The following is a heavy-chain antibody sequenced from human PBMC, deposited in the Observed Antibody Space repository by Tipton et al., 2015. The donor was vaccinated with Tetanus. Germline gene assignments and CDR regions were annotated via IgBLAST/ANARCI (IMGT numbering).Heavy chain of an antibody. V-gene: IGHV3-9*01. CDR3: ARDWGYYGMDV. J-gene: IGHJ6*02. D-gene: IGHD3-16*01. CDR1: GFTFDDYA. Sequence: SLRLSCAASGFTFDDYAMHWVRQAPGKGLEWVSGISWNSGSIGYADSVKGRFTISRDNAKNSLYLQMNSLRAEDTAVYYCARDWGYYGMDVWGQGTTVTVSS. CDR2: ISWNSGSI.